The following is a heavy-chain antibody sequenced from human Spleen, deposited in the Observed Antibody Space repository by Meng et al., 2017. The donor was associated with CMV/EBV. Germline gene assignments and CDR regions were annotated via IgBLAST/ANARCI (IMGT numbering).Heavy chain of an antibody. CDR1: GLTFSTSV. D-gene: IGHD7-27*01. J-gene: IGHJ4*02. V-gene: IGHV3-30-3*01. CDR3: ARERNRLGPLDD. Sequence: SCVASGLTFSTSVFHWVRQAPGKGLEWVAVASSDGSRNYYLDSVRGRFTITRDNSRNTLYLQMNILTTDDTALYYCARERNRLGPLDDWGQGTLVTVSS. CDR2: ASSDGSRN.